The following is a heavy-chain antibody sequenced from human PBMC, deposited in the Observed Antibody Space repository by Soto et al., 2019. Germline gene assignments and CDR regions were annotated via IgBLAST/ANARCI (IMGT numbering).Heavy chain of an antibody. Sequence: SQPLSLTCAISGDSVSSNSAAWNWIRQSPSRGLEWLGRTYYRSKWYNDYAVSVKSRITINPDTSKNQFSLQLNSVTPEDTAVYYCARGDIVVVVAAPDAFDIWGQGTMVTVSS. J-gene: IGHJ3*02. CDR3: ARGDIVVVVAAPDAFDI. V-gene: IGHV6-1*01. CDR2: TYYRSKWYN. CDR1: GDSVSSNSAA. D-gene: IGHD2-15*01.